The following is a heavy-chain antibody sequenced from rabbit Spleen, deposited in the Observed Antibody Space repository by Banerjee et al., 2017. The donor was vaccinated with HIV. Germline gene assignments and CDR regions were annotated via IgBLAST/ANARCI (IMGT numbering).Heavy chain of an antibody. V-gene: IGHV1S40*01. CDR3: ARNYVNAFDP. J-gene: IGHJ2*01. CDR1: GFSFSSSYY. Sequence: QSLEESGGDLVKPGASLTLTCTASGFSFSSSYYMCWVRQAPGKGLEWIACVFPGSGSTYYASWAKGRFTISKTSSTTVTLQMTSLTAADTATYFCARNYVNAFDPWGQGTLVTVS. CDR2: VFPGSGST. D-gene: IGHD1-1*01.